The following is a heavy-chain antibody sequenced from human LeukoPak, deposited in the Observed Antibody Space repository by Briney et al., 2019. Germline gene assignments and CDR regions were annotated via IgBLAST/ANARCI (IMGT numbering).Heavy chain of an antibody. CDR3: ARGAWGDGYYFDC. CDR2: ISSSSSYI. J-gene: IGHJ4*02. D-gene: IGHD5-24*01. V-gene: IGHV3-21*01. CDR1: GFTFSSYS. Sequence: GGSLRLSCAASGFTFSSYSMNWVRQAPGKGLEWVSSISSSSSYIYYADSVKGRFTISRDNAKNSLYLQMNSLRAEDTAVYYCARGAWGDGYYFDCWGQGTLVTVSS.